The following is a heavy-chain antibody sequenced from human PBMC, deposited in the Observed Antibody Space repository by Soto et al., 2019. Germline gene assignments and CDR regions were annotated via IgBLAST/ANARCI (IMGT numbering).Heavy chain of an antibody. J-gene: IGHJ4*02. CDR2: TYYRSKWYN. V-gene: IGHV6-1*01. Sequence: SQTLSLTCAISGDSVSSNSAAWNWIRQSPSRGLEWLGRTYYRSKWYNDYAVSVKSRITINPDTSKNQFSLQLNSVTPEDTAVYYCARDRITMVQGVIITTGPGFDYWGQGTLVTVSS. D-gene: IGHD3-10*01. CDR3: ARDRITMVQGVIITTGPGFDY. CDR1: GDSVSSNSAA.